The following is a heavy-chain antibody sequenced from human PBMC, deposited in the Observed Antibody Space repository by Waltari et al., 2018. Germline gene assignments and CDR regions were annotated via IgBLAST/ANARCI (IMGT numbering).Heavy chain of an antibody. CDR1: GGSISSYY. Sequence: QVQLQESGPGLVKPSETLSLTCTVSGGSISSYYWSWIRQPPGKGLEWIGYIYYSGSTNYNPSLKSRVTISVDTSKNQFSLKLSSVTAADTAVYYCARVRDYGDYGLDYWGQGTLVTVSS. J-gene: IGHJ4*02. V-gene: IGHV4-59*01. D-gene: IGHD4-17*01. CDR2: IYYSGST. CDR3: ARVRDYGDYGLDY.